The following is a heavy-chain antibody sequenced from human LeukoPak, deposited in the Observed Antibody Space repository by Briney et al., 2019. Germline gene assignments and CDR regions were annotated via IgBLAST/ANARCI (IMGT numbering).Heavy chain of an antibody. Sequence: GGSLRLSCTASGFRFSDYYMNWVRQSPGRGLEWIAYISDDGTIHYADSVRGRFTLSRDNAKNSLFLQMNGLRVEDTAIYYCAKDSMVTGLNRFDPWGQGTLVTVSS. D-gene: IGHD2-21*02. V-gene: IGHV3-69-1*01. J-gene: IGHJ5*02. CDR2: ISDDGTI. CDR1: GFRFSDYY. CDR3: AKDSMVTGLNRFDP.